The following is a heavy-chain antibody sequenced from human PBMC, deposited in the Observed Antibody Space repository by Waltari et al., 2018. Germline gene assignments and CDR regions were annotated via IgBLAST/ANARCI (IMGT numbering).Heavy chain of an antibody. V-gene: IGHV1-69*02. CDR1: GGTFSSYT. J-gene: IGHJ4*02. CDR2: SIPVLGIA. D-gene: IGHD6-19*01. Sequence: QVQLVQSGAEVKKPGSSVKVSCKASGGTFSSYTISWLRQAPGQGLEWMGRSIPVLGIANYAQKFQGRVTITADKATRTAYMELSSLRSEDTAVYYCARVGIAVAGAHCDYWGQGTLVTVSS. CDR3: ARVGIAVAGAHCDY.